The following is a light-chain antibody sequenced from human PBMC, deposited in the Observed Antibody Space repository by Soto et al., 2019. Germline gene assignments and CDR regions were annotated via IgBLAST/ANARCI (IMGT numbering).Light chain of an antibody. V-gene: IGKV3-20*01. Sequence: EIVLTQSPGTLSLSPGERATLACRARQSVTNSYLAWYQQKPGQDPRLLIYAATSRATGIPDRFSGSGSGTDFTLTISRLEPEDFAVYYCQQYVTPPPYTFGQGTKLEIK. CDR3: QQYVTPPPYT. CDR2: AAT. J-gene: IGKJ2*01. CDR1: QSVTNSY.